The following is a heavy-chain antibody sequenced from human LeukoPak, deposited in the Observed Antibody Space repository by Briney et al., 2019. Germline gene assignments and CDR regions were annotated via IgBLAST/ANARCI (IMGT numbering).Heavy chain of an antibody. V-gene: IGHV3-49*04. D-gene: IGHD1-1*01. CDR2: IRSKAYGGTT. Sequence: GGSLRLSCAASGFTFSSYSMNWVRQAPGKGLEWVGFIRSKAYGGTTEYAASVKGRFTISRDDSKSIAYLQMNSLKTEDTAVYYCTRDQGTPGYYGMDVWGQGTTVTVSS. J-gene: IGHJ6*02. CDR3: TRDQGTPGYYGMDV. CDR1: GFTFSSYS.